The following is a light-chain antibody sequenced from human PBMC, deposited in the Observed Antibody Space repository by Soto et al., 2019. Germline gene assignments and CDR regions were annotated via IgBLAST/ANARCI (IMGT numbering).Light chain of an antibody. Sequence: QSALTQPASVSGSPGQSLTISCTGTSSDVGTYNLVSWYQQHPGKAPKLMIYEGSKRPSGVSNRFSGSKSGNTASLTISGLQAEDEADYYCCSYAGTGTFYVFGTGTKLTVL. CDR1: SSDVGTYNL. J-gene: IGLJ1*01. CDR3: CSYAGTGTFYV. V-gene: IGLV2-23*01. CDR2: EGS.